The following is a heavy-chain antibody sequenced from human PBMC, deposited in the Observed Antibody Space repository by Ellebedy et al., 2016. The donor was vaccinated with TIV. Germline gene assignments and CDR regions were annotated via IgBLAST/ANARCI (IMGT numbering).Heavy chain of an antibody. CDR2: IYYSGSA. D-gene: IGHD3-22*01. Sequence: MPSETLSLTCTVSGGSISSGDYYWRWIRQPPGKGLEWIGYIYYSGSAYYNPSLQSPVTILMDTSRNQFSLKLSYVTAADTAVYSFASILVVTMGAFDTWGQGTMVTVSA. J-gene: IGHJ3*02. CDR3: ASILVVTMGAFDT. CDR1: GGSISSGDYY. V-gene: IGHV4-30-4*01.